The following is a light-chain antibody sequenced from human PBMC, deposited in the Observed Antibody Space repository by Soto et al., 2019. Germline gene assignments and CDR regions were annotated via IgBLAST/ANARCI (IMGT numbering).Light chain of an antibody. J-gene: IGKJ5*01. CDR1: QNIENY. CDR3: QQSFGSPPIT. V-gene: IGKV1-39*01. Sequence: DIQMTQSPSSLSASLGDTVTISCRASQNIENYLHWYQQKAGKAPEVLLYVASVLKDGVSSRFSGSGYGTDFTLTNTTLQPEDFAMYYCQQSFGSPPITFGQGTRLDIK. CDR2: VAS.